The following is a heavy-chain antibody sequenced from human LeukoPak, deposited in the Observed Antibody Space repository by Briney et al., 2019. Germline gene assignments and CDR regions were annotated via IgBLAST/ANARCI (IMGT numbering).Heavy chain of an antibody. CDR3: VRGNDTTGYNYFAH. CDR1: GYTFSDFY. J-gene: IGHJ4*02. Sequence: ASVTVSCKASGYTFSDFYIHWIRQAPGQGLERMGWINPHTGGTNYAQKFQGRVTMTRETSTATTYMDISSVILDDTAVYYCVRGNDTTGYNYFAHWGQGPLATVSS. D-gene: IGHD3-9*01. CDR2: INPHTGGT. V-gene: IGHV1-2*02.